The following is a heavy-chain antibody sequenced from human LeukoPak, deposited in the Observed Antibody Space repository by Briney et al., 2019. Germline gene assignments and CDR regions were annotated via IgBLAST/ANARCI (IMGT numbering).Heavy chain of an antibody. Sequence: ASVKVSCKASGYTFTGYYMHWVRQAPGQGLEWMGWINPNSGGTNYAQKFQGRVTMTRDTSISTAYMELSKLRSDDTAVYYCARGPRDGYAPFDYWGQGTLVTVSS. CDR3: ARGPRDGYAPFDY. V-gene: IGHV1-2*02. CDR1: GYTFTGYY. J-gene: IGHJ4*02. CDR2: INPNSGGT. D-gene: IGHD5-24*01.